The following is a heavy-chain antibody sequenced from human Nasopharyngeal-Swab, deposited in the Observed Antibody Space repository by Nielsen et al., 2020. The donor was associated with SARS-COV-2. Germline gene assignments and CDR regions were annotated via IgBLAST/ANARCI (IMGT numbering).Heavy chain of an antibody. V-gene: IGHV3-21*05. J-gene: IGHJ4*02. D-gene: IGHD3-10*01. CDR2: ISSSSISI. CDR3: ARGRITMVRGVIMLVY. Sequence: VRQAPGKGLEWISYISSSSISIYYADSVKGRFTISRDNAKNSLYLQMNSLRAEDTAVYYCARGRITMVRGVIMLVYWGQGTLVTVSS.